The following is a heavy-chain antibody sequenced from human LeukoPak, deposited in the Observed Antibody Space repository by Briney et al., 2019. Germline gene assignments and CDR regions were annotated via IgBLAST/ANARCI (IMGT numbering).Heavy chain of an antibody. CDR3: ARDLEGSGSYPSPNWFDP. D-gene: IGHD3-10*01. CDR1: GGTFSSYA. V-gene: IGHV1-69*04. J-gene: IGHJ5*02. CDR2: IIPILGIA. Sequence: SVTVSCKASGGTFSSYAISWVRQAPGQGLEWMGRIIPILGIANYAQKFQGRVTITADKSTSTAYMELSSLRSEDTAVYYCARDLEGSGSYPSPNWFDPWGQGTLVTVSS.